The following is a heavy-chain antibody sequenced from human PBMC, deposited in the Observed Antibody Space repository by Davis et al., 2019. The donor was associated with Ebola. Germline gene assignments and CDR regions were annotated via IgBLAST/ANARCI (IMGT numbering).Heavy chain of an antibody. D-gene: IGHD2-2*01. CDR3: ARHCSSTSCSWFDP. J-gene: IGHJ5*02. CDR2: INHSGST. Sequence: SETLSLTCAVYGGSFSGYYWSWIRQPPGKGLEWIGEINHSGSTNYNPPLKSRVTISVDTSKNQFSLKLSSVTAADTAVYYCARHCSSTSCSWFDPWGQGTLVTVSS. CDR1: GGSFSGYY. V-gene: IGHV4-34*01.